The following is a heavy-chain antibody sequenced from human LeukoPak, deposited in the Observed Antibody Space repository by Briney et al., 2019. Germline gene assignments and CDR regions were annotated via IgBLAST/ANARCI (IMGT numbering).Heavy chain of an antibody. J-gene: IGHJ5*02. Sequence: ASVKVSCKASGYTFTSYGISWVRQAPGQGLEWMGWISAYNGNTNYAQKLQGRVTMTTDTSTGTAYMELRSLRSDDTAVYYCARDRLGSSSPNWFDPWGQGTLVTVSS. V-gene: IGHV1-18*01. CDR1: GYTFTSYG. CDR2: ISAYNGNT. CDR3: ARDRLGSSSPNWFDP. D-gene: IGHD6-13*01.